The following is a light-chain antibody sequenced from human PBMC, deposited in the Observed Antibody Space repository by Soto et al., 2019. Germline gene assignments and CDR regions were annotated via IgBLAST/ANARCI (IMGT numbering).Light chain of an antibody. CDR2: EVN. J-gene: IGLJ1*01. Sequence: QSVLTQPASVSGSPGQSITISCTGTSSDVGGYHYVSWYQQHPGKAPKLMIYEVNNRPSGVSNRFSGSKSGNTASLTISGLQAEDEADYYCSSYRSSSTYVFGTGTKVTVL. CDR1: SSDVGGYHY. CDR3: SSYRSSSTYV. V-gene: IGLV2-14*01.